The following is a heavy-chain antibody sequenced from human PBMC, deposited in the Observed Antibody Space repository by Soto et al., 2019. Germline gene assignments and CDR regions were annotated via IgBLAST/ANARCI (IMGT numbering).Heavy chain of an antibody. CDR2: ISAYNGNT. V-gene: IGHV1-18*01. Sequence: GASVKVSCKASGYTFTSYGITWVRQAPGQGLEWMGWISAYNGNTNYAQKLQGRVTMTTDTSTTSAYMELRSLRSDDTAVYYCVRDPFDCSSISCYAKNYMDVWGKGTTVTVS. D-gene: IGHD2-2*01. CDR3: VRDPFDCSSISCYAKNYMDV. J-gene: IGHJ6*03. CDR1: GYTFTSYG.